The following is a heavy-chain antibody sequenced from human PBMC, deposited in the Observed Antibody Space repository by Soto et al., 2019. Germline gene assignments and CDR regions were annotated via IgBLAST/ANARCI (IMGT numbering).Heavy chain of an antibody. D-gene: IGHD2-15*01. CDR3: AKDPRYCSGGSCYPGFADYYYYMDV. Sequence: GGSLRLSCAASGFTFSSYGMHWVRQAPGKGLEWVSVISYDGSNKYYADSVKGRFTISRDNSKNTLYLQMNSLRAEDTAVYYCAKDPRYCSGGSCYPGFADYYYYMDVWGKGTTVTVSS. CDR1: GFTFSSYG. J-gene: IGHJ6*03. CDR2: ISYDGSNK. V-gene: IGHV3-30*18.